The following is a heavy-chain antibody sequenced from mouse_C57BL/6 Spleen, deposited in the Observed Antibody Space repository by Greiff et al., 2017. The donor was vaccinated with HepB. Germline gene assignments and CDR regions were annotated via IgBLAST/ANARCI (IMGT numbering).Heavy chain of an antibody. CDR1: GYSITSGYD. Sequence: EVKLQESGPGMVKPSQSLSLTCTVTGYSITSGYDWHWIRHFPGNKLEWMGYISYSGSTNYNPSLKSRISITHDTSKNHFFLKLNSVTTEDTATYYCAREGNGNRGFAYWGQGTLVTVSA. J-gene: IGHJ3*01. V-gene: IGHV3-1*01. CDR2: ISYSGST. CDR3: AREGNGNRGFAY.